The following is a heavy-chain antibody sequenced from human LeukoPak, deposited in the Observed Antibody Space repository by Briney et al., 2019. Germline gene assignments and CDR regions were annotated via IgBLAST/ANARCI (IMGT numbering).Heavy chain of an antibody. J-gene: IGHJ4*02. D-gene: IGHD2-15*01. CDR1: GGTFSSYA. CDR3: ARALRCSGGSCYSSDY. Sequence: VASVKVSCKASGGTFSSYAISWVRQAPGQGLEWMGRIIPILGIANYAQKFQGRVTITADKSTSTAYMELSSLRSEDTAVYYCARALRCSGGSCYSSDYWGQGTLVTVSS. V-gene: IGHV1-69*04. CDR2: IIPILGIA.